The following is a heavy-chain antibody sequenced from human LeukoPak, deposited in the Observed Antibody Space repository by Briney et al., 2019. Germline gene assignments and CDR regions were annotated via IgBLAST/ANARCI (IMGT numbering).Heavy chain of an antibody. CDR1: GFTFSSYS. D-gene: IGHD2-2*01. CDR2: ISSSSSYI. CDR3: ARDPGDGPDDIVVESSYYGMDV. Sequence: PGGSLRLSCAASGFTFSSYSMNWVRQAPGKGLEWVSSISSSSSYIYYADSVKGRFTIPRDNAKNSLYLQMNSLRAEDTAVYYCARDPGDGPDDIVVESSYYGMDVWGQGTTVTVSS. J-gene: IGHJ6*02. V-gene: IGHV3-21*01.